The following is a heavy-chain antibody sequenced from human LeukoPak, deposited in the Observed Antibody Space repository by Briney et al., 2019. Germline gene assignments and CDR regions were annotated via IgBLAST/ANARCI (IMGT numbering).Heavy chain of an antibody. CDR3: AQAYGSDGTCDLLH. Sequence: GGSLKLSRAASGFTFSASAMDWVRQASGKGPEWVGRIRSKASSYATAYAASVKGRFTISRDDSGNTAYLQMNSLKTEDTAVYYCAQAYGSDGTCDLLHWGQGTLVTVSS. CDR2: IRSKASSYAT. CDR1: GFTFSASA. V-gene: IGHV3-73*01. J-gene: IGHJ4*02. D-gene: IGHD2-15*01.